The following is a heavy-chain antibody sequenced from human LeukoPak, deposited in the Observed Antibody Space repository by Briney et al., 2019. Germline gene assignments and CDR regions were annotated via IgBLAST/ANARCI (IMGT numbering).Heavy chain of an antibody. D-gene: IGHD6-6*01. J-gene: IGHJ4*02. V-gene: IGHV3-74*01. CDR1: GFTFSDTW. Sequence: GGSLRLSCAASGFTFSDTWMHWVRQAPGEGLVWVSRIRSDGSDTRYAESVKGRFTISRDNAKNTLYLQMNSLRAEDTAVYYCARGEWSSSPFDYWGQGTLVTVSS. CDR3: ARGEWSSSPFDY. CDR2: IRSDGSDT.